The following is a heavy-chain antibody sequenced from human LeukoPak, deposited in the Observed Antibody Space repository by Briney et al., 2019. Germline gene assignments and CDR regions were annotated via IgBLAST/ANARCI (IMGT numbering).Heavy chain of an antibody. Sequence: SVEVSCKASGGTFSSYAISWVRQAPGQGLEWMGGIIPIFGTANYAQKFQGRVTITTDESTSTAYMELSSLRSEDTAVYYCALGGATIPFMFDYWGQGTLATVSS. D-gene: IGHD1-26*01. CDR1: GGTFSSYA. CDR2: IIPIFGTA. V-gene: IGHV1-69*05. J-gene: IGHJ4*02. CDR3: ALGGATIPFMFDY.